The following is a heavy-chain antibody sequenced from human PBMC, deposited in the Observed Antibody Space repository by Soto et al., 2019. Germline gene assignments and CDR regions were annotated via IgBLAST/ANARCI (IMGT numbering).Heavy chain of an antibody. V-gene: IGHV1-8*02. CDR1: GYTFINFD. J-gene: IGHJ5*02. CDR2: MNPGSGKT. D-gene: IGHD2-2*01. CDR3: ATMTSAATLNWFDP. Sequence: QVQLVQSGAEVKEPGASVRVSCKASGYTFINFDISWVRQAAGQGLEWLGWMNPGSGKTGYASKFQGRVAMTRDASTGKPYLELSSLTSDATAVYYCATMTSAATLNWFDPWGQGTLVTVSS.